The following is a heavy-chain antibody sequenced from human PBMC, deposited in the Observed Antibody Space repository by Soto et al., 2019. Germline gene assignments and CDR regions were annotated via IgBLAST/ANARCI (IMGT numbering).Heavy chain of an antibody. D-gene: IGHD3-3*01. J-gene: IGHJ6*02. CDR3: ARGGWSGYYRYYYYGMDV. V-gene: IGHV1-8*01. CDR2: MNPNSGNT. Sequence: EASVKVSCKASGYTFTSYDINWVRQATGQGLEWMGWMNPNSGNTGYAQKFQGRVTMTRNTSISTAYMELSSLRSEDTAVYYCARGGWSGYYRYYYYGMDVQGQSTTVTVSS. CDR1: GYTFTSYD.